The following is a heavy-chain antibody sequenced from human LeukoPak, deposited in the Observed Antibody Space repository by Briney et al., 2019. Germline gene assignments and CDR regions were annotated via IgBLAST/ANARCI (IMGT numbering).Heavy chain of an antibody. J-gene: IGHJ3*02. CDR2: ISISSSYI. CDR1: GFTFRSYS. D-gene: IGHD3-22*01. Sequence: PGRSLRLSCAASGFTFRSYSMNWVRQAPGKGLEWVSSISISSSYIYYADSVKGRFTISRDNAKNSLYLQMNSLRAEDTAVYYCAKVPSGYNAFDIWGQGKMVTVSS. CDR3: AKVPSGYNAFDI. V-gene: IGHV3-21*01.